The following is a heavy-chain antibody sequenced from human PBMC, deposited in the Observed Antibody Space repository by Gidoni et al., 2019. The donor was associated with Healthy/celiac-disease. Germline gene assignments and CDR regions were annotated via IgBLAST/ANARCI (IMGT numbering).Heavy chain of an antibody. J-gene: IGHJ3*02. CDR2: IGTAGDT. D-gene: IGHD2-21*01. CDR3: ARAQTPAYCGGDCSNDDAFDI. V-gene: IGHV3-13*04. Sequence: EVQLVESGGGLVQPGGSLRLSCAASGFTFSNYDMHWVRQATGKGLEWVSAIGTAGDTYYPGSVTGRFTISRENAKNSLYLQMNSLRAGDTAAYYCARAQTPAYCGGDCSNDDAFDIWGQGTMVTVSS. CDR1: GFTFSNYD.